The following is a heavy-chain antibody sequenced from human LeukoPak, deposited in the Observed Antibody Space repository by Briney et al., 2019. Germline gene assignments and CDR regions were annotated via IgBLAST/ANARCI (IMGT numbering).Heavy chain of an antibody. J-gene: IGHJ6*04. CDR1: GFTFSNAW. CDR3: TTGLGPYYYGSGSYPDYYYYGMDV. Sequence: GGSLRLSRAASGFTFSNAWMSWVRQAPGKGLEWVGRIKSKTDGGTTDYAAPVKGRFTISRDDSKNTLYLQMNSLKTEDTAVYYCTTGLGPYYYGSGSYPDYYYYGMDVWGKGTTVTVSS. D-gene: IGHD3-10*01. V-gene: IGHV3-15*01. CDR2: IKSKTDGGTT.